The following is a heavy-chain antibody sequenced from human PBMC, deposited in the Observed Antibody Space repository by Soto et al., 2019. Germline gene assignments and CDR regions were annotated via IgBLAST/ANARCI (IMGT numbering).Heavy chain of an antibody. J-gene: IGHJ4*02. CDR2: IYWDDDK. V-gene: IGHV2-5*02. CDR3: AHSRGYYYGSGAPFDY. D-gene: IGHD3-10*01. Sequence: SGPTLVNPTQTLTLTCTFSGFSLSTSGVGVGWIRQPPGKALEWLALIYWDDDKRYSPSLKSRLTITKDTSKNQVVLTMTNMDPVDTATYYCAHSRGYYYGSGAPFDYWGQGTLVTVSS. CDR1: GFSLSTSGVG.